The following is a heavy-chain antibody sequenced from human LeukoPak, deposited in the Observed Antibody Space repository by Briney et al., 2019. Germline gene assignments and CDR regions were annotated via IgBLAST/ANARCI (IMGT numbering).Heavy chain of an antibody. CDR2: IYYGGST. V-gene: IGHV4-39*01. CDR1: GGSISGGSYY. J-gene: IGHJ5*02. CDR3: ARHYGP. Sequence: SETLSLTCIASGGSISGGSYYWGWIRQPPGKGLEWIGSIYYGGSTFYNPSLRSRITISLDTSRNQFSLKLNSVTAADTAVYYCARHYGPWGQGTLVTVSS. D-gene: IGHD3-10*01.